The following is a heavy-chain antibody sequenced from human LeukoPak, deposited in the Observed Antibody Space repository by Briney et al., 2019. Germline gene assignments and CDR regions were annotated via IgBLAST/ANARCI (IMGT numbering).Heavy chain of an antibody. D-gene: IGHD3-22*01. CDR2: INAASGNT. Sequence: ASVKVSCKASGYAFTNYAMRWLRQAPGQRLERVGWINAASGNTKYSQRLQGRITITRDTSANTVYMQLSSLRSEDSAVYYCARDRYYDDSSVFKLDFWGQGSLVTVSS. CDR1: GYAFTNYA. J-gene: IGHJ4*02. CDR3: ARDRYYDDSSVFKLDF. V-gene: IGHV1-3*01.